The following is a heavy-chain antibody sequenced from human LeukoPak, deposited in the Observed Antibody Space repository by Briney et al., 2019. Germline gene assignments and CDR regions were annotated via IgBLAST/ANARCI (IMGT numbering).Heavy chain of an antibody. D-gene: IGHD3-10*01. V-gene: IGHV3-11*01. CDR3: ARFINYYGSGSHFDY. CDR2: ISSSGSTI. J-gene: IGHJ4*02. Sequence: PGGSLRLSCAASGFTFSDYYMSWIRQAPGKGLGWVSYISSSGSTIYYADSVKGRFTISRDNAKNSLYLQMNSLRAEDTAVYYCARFINYYGSGSHFDYWGQGTLVTVSS. CDR1: GFTFSDYY.